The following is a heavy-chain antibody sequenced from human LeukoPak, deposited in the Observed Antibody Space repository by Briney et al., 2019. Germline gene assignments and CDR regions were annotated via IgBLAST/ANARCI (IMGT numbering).Heavy chain of an antibody. J-gene: IGHJ4*02. CDR2: ISWNSGSI. Sequence: PGGSLRLSCAASGFTFDDYAMHWVRQAPGKGLEWVSGISWNSGSIGYADSVKGRFTISRDNAKNSLYLQMNSLRAEDMALYYCARESTGFDYWGQGTLVTVSS. CDR1: GFTFDDYA. D-gene: IGHD3-10*01. CDR3: ARESTGFDY. V-gene: IGHV3-9*03.